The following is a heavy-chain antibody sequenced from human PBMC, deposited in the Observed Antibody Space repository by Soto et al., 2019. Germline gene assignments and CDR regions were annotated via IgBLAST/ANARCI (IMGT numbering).Heavy chain of an antibody. CDR3: ARAGVYDFWSGYYPASYYYYMDV. Sequence: GASVKVSCKASGYTFTSYGISWVRQAPGQGLEWMGWISAYNGNTNYAQKLQGRVTMTTNTSTSTAYMELSSLRSEDTAVYYCARAGVYDFWSGYYPASYYYYMDVWGKGTTVTVSS. D-gene: IGHD3-3*01. J-gene: IGHJ6*03. CDR2: ISAYNGNT. V-gene: IGHV1-18*01. CDR1: GYTFTSYG.